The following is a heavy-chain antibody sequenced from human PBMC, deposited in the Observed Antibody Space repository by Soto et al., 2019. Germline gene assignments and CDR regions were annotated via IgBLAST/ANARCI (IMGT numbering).Heavy chain of an antibody. V-gene: IGHV4-31*03. CDR3: AREGEGLTQLELLDEKQNWFDP. CDR2: IYYSGST. Sequence: QVQLQESGPGLVKPSQTLSLTCTVSGGSISSGGYYWSWIRQHPGKGLEWIGYIYYSGSTYYNPSLKSRVTISVDTSKNQFSRKLSSVTAADTAVYYCAREGEGLTQLELLDEKQNWFDPWGQGTLVTVSS. D-gene: IGHD1-7*01. CDR1: GGSISSGGYY. J-gene: IGHJ5*02.